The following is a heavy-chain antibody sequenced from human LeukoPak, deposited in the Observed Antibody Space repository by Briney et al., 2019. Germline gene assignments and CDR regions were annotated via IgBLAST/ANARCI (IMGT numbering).Heavy chain of an antibody. Sequence: ASVKVSCKASGGTFSSYTISWVRQAPGQGLEWMGRIIPILGIANYAQKFQGRVTITADKSTSTAYMELSSLRSEDTAVYYCARVQPEEGVSTFGVVKDYYYMDVWGKGTTVTVSS. CDR2: IIPILGIA. CDR1: GGTFSSYT. D-gene: IGHD3-3*01. CDR3: ARVQPEEGVSTFGVVKDYYYMDV. J-gene: IGHJ6*03. V-gene: IGHV1-69*02.